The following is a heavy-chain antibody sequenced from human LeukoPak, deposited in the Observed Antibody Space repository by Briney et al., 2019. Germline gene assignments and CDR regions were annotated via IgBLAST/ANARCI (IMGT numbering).Heavy chain of an antibody. J-gene: IGHJ5*02. CDR1: GYSFTSHY. CDR3: ARDYSGSWYLTGWFDP. V-gene: IGHV1-46*01. D-gene: IGHD6-13*01. Sequence: ASVKVSCKASGYSFTSHYMHWVRQAPGQGLEWMGIINPSGGSTSYAQKFQGRVTMTRDTSTSTVYMELSNLRSEDTAVYYCARDYSGSWYLTGWFDPWGQGTLVTVSS. CDR2: INPSGGST.